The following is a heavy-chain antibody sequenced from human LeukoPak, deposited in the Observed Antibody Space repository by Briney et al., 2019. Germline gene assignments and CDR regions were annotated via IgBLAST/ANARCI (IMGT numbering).Heavy chain of an antibody. CDR1: GYTFTSYD. CDR2: MNPNSGNT. J-gene: IGHJ4*02. Sequence: ASVKVSCNASGYTFTSYDINWVRQAPGQGLEWMGWMNPNSGNTGYAQKFQGRVTITRNTSISTAYMELSSLRSEDTAVYYCARAPSPYYYDSSAYYSDYWGQGTLVTVSS. CDR3: ARAPSPYYYDSSAYYSDY. D-gene: IGHD3-22*01. V-gene: IGHV1-8*03.